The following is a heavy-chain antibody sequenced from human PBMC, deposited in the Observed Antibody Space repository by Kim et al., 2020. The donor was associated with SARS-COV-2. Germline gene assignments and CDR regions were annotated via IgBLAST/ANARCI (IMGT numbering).Heavy chain of an antibody. CDR2: IYYGGSP. Sequence: SETLSLTCTVSGGSISSDNYYWSWIRQPPGKGLEGIGYIYYGGSPSYNPSLKSRFTISIDTSKNQFSLNLTSVTAAATAVYYCARDSMYFHEGLGRFEY. CDR3: ARDSMYFHEGLGRFEY. J-gene: IGHJ1*01. CDR1: GGSISSDNYY. V-gene: IGHV4-30-4*01. D-gene: IGHD3-22*01.